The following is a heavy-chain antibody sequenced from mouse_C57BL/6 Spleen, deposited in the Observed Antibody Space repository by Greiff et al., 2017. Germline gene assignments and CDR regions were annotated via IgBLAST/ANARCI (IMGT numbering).Heavy chain of an antibody. CDR1: GYTFTSYG. J-gene: IGHJ2*01. Sequence: LQESGAELARPGASVKLSCKASGYTFTSYGISWVKQRTGQGLEWIGEIYPRSGNTYYNEKFKGKATLTADKSSSTAYMGLRSLTSEDSAVYFCALYYGSSSTDYWGQGTTLTVSS. D-gene: IGHD1-1*01. CDR3: ALYYGSSSTDY. V-gene: IGHV1-81*01. CDR2: IYPRSGNT.